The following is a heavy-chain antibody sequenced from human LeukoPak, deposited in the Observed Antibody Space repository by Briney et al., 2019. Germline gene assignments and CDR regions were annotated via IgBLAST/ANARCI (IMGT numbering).Heavy chain of an antibody. D-gene: IGHD6-13*01. V-gene: IGHV3-30*02. CDR2: IRYDGSNK. Sequence: PGGSLRLSCAASGFTFRSYGMHWVRQAPGKGLEWVAFIRYDGSNKYYADSVKGRFTISRDNSKNTLYLQMNSLRAEDTAVCYCAKDPVPYSSSWYRWFDPWGQGTLVTVSS. CDR1: GFTFRSYG. J-gene: IGHJ5*02. CDR3: AKDPVPYSSSWYRWFDP.